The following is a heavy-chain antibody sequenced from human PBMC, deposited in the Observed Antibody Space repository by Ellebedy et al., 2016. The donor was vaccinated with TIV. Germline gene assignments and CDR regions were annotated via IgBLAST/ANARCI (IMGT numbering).Heavy chain of an antibody. V-gene: IGHV3-23*01. CDR1: GFSLSNSF. J-gene: IGHJ5*02. CDR2: LTADGRST. Sequence: GESLKISXATSGFSLSNSFMRCIRQAPGKGMGWVSTLTADGRSTYFADSVKGRFTISRDNSKNTVYQQMNSLRSEDTGVYSCRPGHYAVAWGQGTLVTVS. D-gene: IGHD4-17*01. CDR3: RPGHYAVA.